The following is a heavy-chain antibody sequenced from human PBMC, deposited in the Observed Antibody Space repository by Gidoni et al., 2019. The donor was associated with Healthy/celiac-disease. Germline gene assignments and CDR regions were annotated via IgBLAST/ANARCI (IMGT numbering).Heavy chain of an antibody. CDR3: AKVVYCSSTSCSWGFDY. CDR1: GFNFSSYA. CDR2: ISGSGGST. J-gene: IGHJ4*02. V-gene: IGHV3-23*01. Sequence: EVQLLEYGGGLVQPGGSLRLSCEASGFNFSSYALSWVRLAPGKGLEWVSAISGSGGSTYYADSVKGRFTISRDNSKNTLYLQMNSLRAEDTAVYYCAKVVYCSSTSCSWGFDYWGQGTLVTVSS. D-gene: IGHD2-2*01.